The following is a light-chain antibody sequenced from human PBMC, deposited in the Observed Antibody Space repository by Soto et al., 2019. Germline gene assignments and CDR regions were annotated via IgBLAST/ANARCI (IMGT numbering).Light chain of an antibody. CDR1: QSVRSN. CDR3: QQYNDWPRT. J-gene: IGKJ1*01. Sequence: EVVMTHSPVTLSVSPWEVATLSCRASQSVRSNLTWYRQQPGQAPRLLIYDTSTRATGVPARFSGSGSGTEFTLTISSLQSEDFAVYYCQQYNDWPRTFGQGTKV. V-gene: IGKV3-15*01. CDR2: DTS.